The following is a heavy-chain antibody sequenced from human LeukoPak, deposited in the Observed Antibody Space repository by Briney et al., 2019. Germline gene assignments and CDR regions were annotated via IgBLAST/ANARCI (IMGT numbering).Heavy chain of an antibody. V-gene: IGHV1-69*04. CDR2: IIPILGIA. D-gene: IGHD5-18*01. CDR3: ARGWRVGYLIDY. CDR1: GGTFSSYA. Sequence: SVKVSCKASGGTFSSYAISWVRQAPGQGLEWMGRIIPILGIANYAQKFQGRVTMTRDTSTSTVYMELSSLRSEDTAVYYCARGWRVGYLIDYWGQGTLVTVSS. J-gene: IGHJ4*02.